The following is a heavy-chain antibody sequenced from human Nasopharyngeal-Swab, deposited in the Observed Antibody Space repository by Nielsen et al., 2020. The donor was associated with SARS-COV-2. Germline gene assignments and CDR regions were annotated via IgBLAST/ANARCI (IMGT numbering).Heavy chain of an antibody. J-gene: IGHJ3*02. CDR3: ARDLGDDAFDI. CDR2: ISSSSSYI. V-gene: IGHV3-21*01. D-gene: IGHD3-16*01. CDR1: GFTFSSYS. Sequence: GGSLRLSCAASGFTFSSYSMNWVRQTPGKGLEWVSSISSSSSYIYYADSVKGRFTISRDNAKNSLYLQMNSLRAEDTAVYYCARDLGDDAFDIWGQGTMVTVSS.